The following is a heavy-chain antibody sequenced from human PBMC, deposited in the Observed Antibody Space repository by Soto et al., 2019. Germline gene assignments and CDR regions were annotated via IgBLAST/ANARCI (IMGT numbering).Heavy chain of an antibody. CDR1: GGSINSACHS. J-gene: IGHJ4*02. Sequence: SETLSLTCTVSGGSINSACHSWGWVRQAPGKGLEWIGYSYHIGSSYYNPSLQSRVTISVDRSKAQFYLTLTSVTAEDTAVYFCARARYYDWCFDLWGRGTPVAVSS. CDR2: SYHIGSS. D-gene: IGHD3-9*01. V-gene: IGHV4-30-2*01. CDR3: ARARYYDWCFDL.